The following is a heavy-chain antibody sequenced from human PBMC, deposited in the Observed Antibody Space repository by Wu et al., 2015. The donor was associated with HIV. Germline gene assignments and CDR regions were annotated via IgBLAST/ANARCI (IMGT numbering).Heavy chain of an antibody. CDR2: INHSGST. CDR3: ARRKAGAAAAGTRNTYFDY. V-gene: IGHV4-34*01. J-gene: IGHJ4*02. Sequence: QVQLQQWGAGLLKPSETLSLTCAVYGGSFSGYYWSWIRQPPGKGLEWIGEINHSGSTNYNPSLKSRVTISVDTSKNQFSLKLSSVTAADTAVYYCARRKAGAAAAGTRNTYFDYWGQGTLVTVSS. D-gene: IGHD6-13*01. CDR1: GGSFSGYY.